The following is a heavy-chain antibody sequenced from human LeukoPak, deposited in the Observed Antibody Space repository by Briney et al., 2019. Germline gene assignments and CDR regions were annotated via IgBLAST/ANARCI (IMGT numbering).Heavy chain of an antibody. J-gene: IGHJ4*02. Sequence: SETLSLTCTVSGYSISSGYYWGWIRQPPGKGLEWIGSIYHSGSTYYNPSLKSRVTISVDTSKNQFSLKLSSVTAADTAVYYCARELVAAAGRGRYYFDYWGQGTLVTVSS. D-gene: IGHD6-13*01. V-gene: IGHV4-38-2*02. CDR1: GYSISSGYY. CDR3: ARELVAAAGRGRYYFDY. CDR2: IYHSGST.